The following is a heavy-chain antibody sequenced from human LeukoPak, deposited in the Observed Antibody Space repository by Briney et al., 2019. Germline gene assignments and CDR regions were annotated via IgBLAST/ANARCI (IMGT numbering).Heavy chain of an antibody. J-gene: IGHJ4*02. CDR3: ATHRSVDTAMALDY. V-gene: IGHV1-24*01. CDR1: GYTLTELS. CDR2: FDPEDGET. Sequence: ASVKVSCTVSGYTLTELSMHWVRQAPGKGLEWMGGFDPEDGETIYAQEFQGRVTMTEDTSTDTAYMELSSLRSEDTAVYYCATHRSVDTAMALDYWGQGTLVTVSS. D-gene: IGHD5-18*01.